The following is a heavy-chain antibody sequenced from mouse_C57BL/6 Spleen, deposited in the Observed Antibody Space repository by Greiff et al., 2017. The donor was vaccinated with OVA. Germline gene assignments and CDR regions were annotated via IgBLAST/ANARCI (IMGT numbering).Heavy chain of an antibody. J-gene: IGHJ1*03. Sequence: QVQLQQSGPELVKPGASVKISCKASGYAFSSSWMNWVKQRPGKGLEWIGRIYPGDGDTNYNGKFKGKATLTADKSSSTAYMQLSSLTSEDSAVYFCAIYGSTHWYFDVWGTGTTVTVSS. CDR1: GYAFSSSW. V-gene: IGHV1-82*01. CDR2: IYPGDGDT. D-gene: IGHD1-1*01. CDR3: AIYGSTHWYFDV.